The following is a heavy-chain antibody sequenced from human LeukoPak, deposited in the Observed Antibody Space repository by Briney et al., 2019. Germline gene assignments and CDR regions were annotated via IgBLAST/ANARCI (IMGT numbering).Heavy chain of an antibody. Sequence: PGGSLRLSCAASGFIFSDHYMDWVRQAPGKGLEWVSAISGSGGSTYYADSVKGRFTISRDNSKNTLYLQMNSLRAEDTAVYYCAKAQGNTMIVVVYYFDYWGQGTLVTVSS. CDR2: ISGSGGST. CDR1: GFIFSDHY. V-gene: IGHV3-23*01. D-gene: IGHD3-22*01. J-gene: IGHJ4*02. CDR3: AKAQGNTMIVVVYYFDY.